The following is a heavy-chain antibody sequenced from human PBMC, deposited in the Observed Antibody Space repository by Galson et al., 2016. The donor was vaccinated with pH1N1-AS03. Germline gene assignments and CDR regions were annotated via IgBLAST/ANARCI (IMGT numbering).Heavy chain of an antibody. D-gene: IGHD1-26*01. CDR1: GFTFSSYG. J-gene: IGHJ5*02. CDR3: AKDPASGEVWEILGALNWFDP. Sequence: SLRLSCAASGFTFSSYGMHWVRQAPGKGLEWVAVISYDGSNKYYADSVKGRFTISRDNSKNTLYLQMNSLRAEDTAVYYCAKDPASGEVWEILGALNWFDPWGQGTLVTVSS. CDR2: ISYDGSNK. V-gene: IGHV3-30*18.